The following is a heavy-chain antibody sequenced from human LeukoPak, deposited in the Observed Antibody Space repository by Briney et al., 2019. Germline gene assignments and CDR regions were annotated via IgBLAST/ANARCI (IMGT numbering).Heavy chain of an antibody. Sequence: SDTLSLTCAVSGYSISSSNWWGWVRQPPGKGLGWIGYIYYSGSTDYNPSLKSRVTMSVDTSKNQFSLKLSSVTAVDTAVYYCARGSYSSSWYSPTFDYWGQGTLVTVSS. CDR3: ARGSYSSSWYSPTFDY. D-gene: IGHD6-13*01. CDR2: IYYSGST. CDR1: GYSISSSNW. J-gene: IGHJ4*02. V-gene: IGHV4-28*01.